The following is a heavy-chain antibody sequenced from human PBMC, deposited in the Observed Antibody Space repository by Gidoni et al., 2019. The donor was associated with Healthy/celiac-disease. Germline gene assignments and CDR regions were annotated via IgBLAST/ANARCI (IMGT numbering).Heavy chain of an antibody. D-gene: IGHD5-18*01. CDR3: AKEPFIVDTAIVHYFDY. CDR1: GFTFSSYA. J-gene: IGHJ4*02. CDR2: ISGSGGST. V-gene: IGHV3-23*01. Sequence: VQPGGSLRLSCAASGFTFSSYAMSWVRQAPGKGLEWVSAISGSGGSTSYADSVKGRFTISRDNSKNTLYLQMISLRAEDTAVYYCAKEPFIVDTAIVHYFDYWGQGTLVTVSS.